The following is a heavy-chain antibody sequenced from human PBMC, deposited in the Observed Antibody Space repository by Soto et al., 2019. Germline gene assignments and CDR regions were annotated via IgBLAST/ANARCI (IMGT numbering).Heavy chain of an antibody. V-gene: IGHV1-18*01. J-gene: IGHJ3*01. Sequence: ASVKVSCKASGYIFTSYGISWVRQAPGQGLEWMGWISAYNGNTNYAQKLQGRVTMTTDTSTSTAYMELRSLRSDDTAVYYCARDSGTKTHDAFDFWGKGKMVTVSS. CDR1: GYIFTSYG. CDR2: ISAYNGNT. CDR3: ARDSGTKTHDAFDF. D-gene: IGHD1-1*01.